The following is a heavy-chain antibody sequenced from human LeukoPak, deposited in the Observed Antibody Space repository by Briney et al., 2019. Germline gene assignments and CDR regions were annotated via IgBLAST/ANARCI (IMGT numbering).Heavy chain of an antibody. Sequence: GGSLRLSCAASGFTFNNYAMSWVRQAPGMGLEWVSAISGSGGTTYYADSVKGRFTISRDNSKNTLYLQMNSLRAEDTAVYYCAKDLLRHDYGDYKDAFDIWGQGTMVTVSS. CDR2: ISGSGGTT. D-gene: IGHD4-17*01. V-gene: IGHV3-23*01. J-gene: IGHJ3*02. CDR3: AKDLLRHDYGDYKDAFDI. CDR1: GFTFNNYA.